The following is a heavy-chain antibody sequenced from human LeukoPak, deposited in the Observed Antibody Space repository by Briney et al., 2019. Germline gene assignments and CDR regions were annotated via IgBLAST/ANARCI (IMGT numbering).Heavy chain of an antibody. Sequence: SETLSLTCSVSGDSISTSSYYWGWIRQPPGKGLEWIGTIYYSGSTYYNPSLTSRVTISVDTSKNQFSLKLSSVTAADTAVYYCARGRRYCSGGSCYRNWFDPWGQGTLVTVSS. V-gene: IGHV4-39*01. D-gene: IGHD2-15*01. J-gene: IGHJ5*02. CDR2: IYYSGST. CDR1: GDSISTSSYY. CDR3: ARGRRYCSGGSCYRNWFDP.